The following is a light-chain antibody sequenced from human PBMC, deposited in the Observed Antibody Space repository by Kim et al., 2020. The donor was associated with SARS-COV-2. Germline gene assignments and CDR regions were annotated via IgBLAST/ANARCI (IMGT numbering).Light chain of an antibody. J-gene: IGLJ3*02. CDR1: SGNRSYI. CDR2: LEGSGSY. V-gene: IGLV4-60*03. Sequence: SSVKLTCTRSSGNRSYIISSQQPQPVKARRSLTKLEGSGSYNEGIGVPDRFSGSRSGADRFLPISNRQSEDDADYYCETWDSNTLVFGGGTQLTVL. CDR3: ETWDSNTLV.